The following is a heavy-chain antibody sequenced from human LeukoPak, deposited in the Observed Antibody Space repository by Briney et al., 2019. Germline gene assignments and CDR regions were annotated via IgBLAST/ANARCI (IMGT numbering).Heavy chain of an antibody. CDR3: AKVSCTGGTCSSFDY. V-gene: IGHV3-23*01. J-gene: IGHJ4*02. Sequence: GGSLRLSCAASGFTFSSFVMSWVRQAPGKGLEWVSSISGSGVYKYYTDSVKGRFTISGDNSKNTLYVQMNSLRAEDTAVYYCAKVSCTGGTCSSFDYWGQGTLATVSS. D-gene: IGHD2-8*02. CDR2: ISGSGVYK. CDR1: GFTFSSFV.